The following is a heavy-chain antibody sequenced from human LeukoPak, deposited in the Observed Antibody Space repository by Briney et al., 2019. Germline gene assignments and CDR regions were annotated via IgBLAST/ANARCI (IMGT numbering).Heavy chain of an antibody. Sequence: SETLSLTCTVSGGSISSGGSYWSSIRQHPGKGLEWIGYIYYSGSTYYNPSLKSRVTISVDTSKNQFSLKLSSVTAADTAVYYCARCLRANWFDPWGQGTLVTVSS. CDR3: ARCLRANWFDP. V-gene: IGHV4-31*03. CDR2: IYYSGST. CDR1: GGSISSGGSY. J-gene: IGHJ5*02.